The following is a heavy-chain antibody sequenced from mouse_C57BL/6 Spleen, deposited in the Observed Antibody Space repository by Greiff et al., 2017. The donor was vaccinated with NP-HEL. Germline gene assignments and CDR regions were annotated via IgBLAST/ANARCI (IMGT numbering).Heavy chain of an antibody. J-gene: IGHJ2*01. CDR1: GYAFSSYW. CDR2: LYPGDGDT. V-gene: IGHV1-80*01. Sequence: VQLQQSGAELVKPGASVQISCKASGYAFSSYWMNWVKQRPGKGLEWIGQLYPGDGDTNYNGKFKGKATLTADKSSSPAYMQLSSLTSEDSAVYFCARSGDYYAFFDYWGQGTTLTVSS. CDR3: ARSGDYYAFFDY. D-gene: IGHD1-1*01.